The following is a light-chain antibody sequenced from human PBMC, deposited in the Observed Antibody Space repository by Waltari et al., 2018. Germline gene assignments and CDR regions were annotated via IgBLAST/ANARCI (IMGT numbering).Light chain of an antibody. Sequence: GAGYDVHWYQQLPRAAPKLLIYGSSTRPLGVPDRFFGSTSGTSASLAITGLQAEDEADYYCQSYDTSLSVVFGGGTKLTVL. CDR1: GAGYD. V-gene: IGLV1-40*01. J-gene: IGLJ3*02. CDR3: QSYDTSLSVV. CDR2: GSS.